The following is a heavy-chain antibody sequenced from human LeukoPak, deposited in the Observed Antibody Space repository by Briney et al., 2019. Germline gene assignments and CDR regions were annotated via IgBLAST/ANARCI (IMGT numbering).Heavy chain of an antibody. D-gene: IGHD5-18*01. Sequence: ASVKVSCKASGYTFSSYDINWVRQATGQGLEWLGWMNPNSGSTGYAQKFQGRVSMTRDTSISTAYMELSSLRSEDTAVYYCARGLDTAMVESHWGQGTLVTVSS. CDR3: ARGLDTAMVESH. CDR1: GYTFSSYD. V-gene: IGHV1-8*01. J-gene: IGHJ4*02. CDR2: MNPNSGST.